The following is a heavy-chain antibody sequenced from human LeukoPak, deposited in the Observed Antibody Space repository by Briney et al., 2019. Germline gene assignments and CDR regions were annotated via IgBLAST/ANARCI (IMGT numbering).Heavy chain of an antibody. J-gene: IGHJ5*02. V-gene: IGHV4-39*07. D-gene: IGHD2-2*01. CDR1: GGSISSSSYY. CDR2: IYYSGST. Sequence: SETLSLTCTVSGGSISSSSYYWGWIRQPPGKGLEWIGCIYYSGSTYYNPSLKSRVTISVDTSKNQFSLKLSSVTAADTAVYYCARDHPDIVVVPAALPSGPWGQGTLVTVSS. CDR3: ARDHPDIVVVPAALPSGP.